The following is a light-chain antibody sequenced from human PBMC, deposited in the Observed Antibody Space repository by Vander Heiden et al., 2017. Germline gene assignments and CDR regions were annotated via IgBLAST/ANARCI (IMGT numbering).Light chain of an antibody. CDR2: RNN. Sequence: QSVLTQPPSASGTPGQRATIYRSGSSSNIGSNYVYWYQQLPGTAPKLLIFRNNQRPSGVPDRFSGSKSGTSASLAISGLRSEDEADYDCAAWDDSLSVQVVFGGGTKLTVL. J-gene: IGLJ2*01. V-gene: IGLV1-47*01. CDR1: SSNIGSNY. CDR3: AAWDDSLSVQVV.